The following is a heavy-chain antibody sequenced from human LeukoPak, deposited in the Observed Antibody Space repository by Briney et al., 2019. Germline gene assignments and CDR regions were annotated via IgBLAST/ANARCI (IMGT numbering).Heavy chain of an antibody. V-gene: IGHV3-74*01. D-gene: IGHD5-18*01. CDR2: INSDGSST. J-gene: IGHJ4*02. Sequence: GGSLRLSCVASGFTFSSYWMHWVRQAPGKGRVWVSRINSDGSSTSYADSVKGRFTISRDNAKNTLYLQMNSLRAEDTAVYYCARGGFLVDTAMVPDYWGQGTLVTVS. CDR3: ARGGFLVDTAMVPDY. CDR1: GFTFSSYW.